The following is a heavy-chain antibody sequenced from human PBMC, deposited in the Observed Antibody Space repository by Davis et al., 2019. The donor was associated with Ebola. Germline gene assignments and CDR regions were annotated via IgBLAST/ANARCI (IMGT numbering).Heavy chain of an antibody. CDR1: CYTFTSDG. D-gene: IGHD6-13*01. Sequence: ASVQVTCKASCYTFTSDGISWVRPAPGQGREWMGWISTYNGNTNYAQKFQGRVTMTTDTSTSTAYMELRSLRSDDTAVYYCARDRGLIAAAGTKDIWGQGTLVTVSS. V-gene: IGHV1-18*01. CDR2: ISTYNGNT. J-gene: IGHJ4*02. CDR3: ARDRGLIAAAGTKDI.